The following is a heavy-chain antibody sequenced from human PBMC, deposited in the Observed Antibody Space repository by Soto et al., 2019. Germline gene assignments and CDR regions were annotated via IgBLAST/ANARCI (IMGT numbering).Heavy chain of an antibody. Sequence: ASVKVSCKASGYTFTGHYMHWVRQAPGQGLEWMGWINPNSGGTNYAQKLQGRVTMTTDTATSTAYMELRSLRSDDTAVYYCARQSTSYDFWSGYYTRYYFDYWGQGTLVTVPQ. CDR3: ARQSTSYDFWSGYYTRYYFDY. CDR2: INPNSGGT. CDR1: GYTFTGHY. V-gene: IGHV1-2*02. D-gene: IGHD3-3*01. J-gene: IGHJ4*02.